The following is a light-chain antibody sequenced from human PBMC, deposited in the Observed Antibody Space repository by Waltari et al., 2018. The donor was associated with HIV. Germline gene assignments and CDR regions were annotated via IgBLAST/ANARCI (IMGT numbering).Light chain of an antibody. CDR3: VTWDDSLRGVV. V-gene: IGLV1-47*01. J-gene: IGLJ2*01. Sequence: SVVTQPPSASGTPGQRVTISCSGNTSNIGSNYVFWYQHLPGTAPKLRIHRNDQRPSGVPDRVSGSTSGTSASLAISGLRSEDEADYYCVTWDDSLRGVVFGGGTKVAVL. CDR1: TSNIGSNY. CDR2: RND.